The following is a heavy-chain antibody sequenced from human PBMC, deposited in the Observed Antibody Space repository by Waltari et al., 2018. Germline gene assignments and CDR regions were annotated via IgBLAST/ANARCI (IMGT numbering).Heavy chain of an antibody. CDR2: IHSGGTT. CDR3: ARVQGWPTIPDY. V-gene: IGHV3-53*01. CDR1: GFTVSSDY. J-gene: IGHJ4*02. D-gene: IGHD2-15*01. Sequence: EVQLVESGGGLIQPGGSLRLSCAATGFTVSSDYMSWVRQAPGKGLECISVIHSGGTTYYSDSVKGRFTISRDNSKNTLYLQMNSLRAEDAAVYYSARVQGWPTIPDYWGQGTLVTVSS.